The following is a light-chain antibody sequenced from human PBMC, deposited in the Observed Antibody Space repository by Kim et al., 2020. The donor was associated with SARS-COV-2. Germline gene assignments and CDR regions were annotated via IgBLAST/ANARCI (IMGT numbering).Light chain of an antibody. V-gene: IGKV1-33*01. CDR3: QQYDKLYT. CDR1: QDIRYY. J-gene: IGKJ2*01. Sequence: DIQMTQSPSSLSASVGDRVTITCQASQDIRYYLNWFQQKPGKPPNLLIYDASNLQSGVPSRFSGSVSGTDFTFTISSLQPEDIATYYCQQYDKLYTFGQGTKLEIK. CDR2: DAS.